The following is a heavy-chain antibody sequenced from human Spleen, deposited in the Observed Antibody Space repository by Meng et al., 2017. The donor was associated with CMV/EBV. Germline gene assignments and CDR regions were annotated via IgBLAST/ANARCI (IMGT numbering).Heavy chain of an antibody. D-gene: IGHD4-23*01. CDR3: ARDLHYGGNLFDY. V-gene: IGHV4-59*01. CDR1: GGSISSYY. CDR2: IYYSGST. Sequence: SETLSLTCTVSGGSISSYYWSWIRQPPGKGLEWIGYIYYSGSTNYNPSLKSRVTISVDTSKNQFSLKLSSVTAADTAVYYCARDLHYGGNLFDYWGQGTLVTVSS. J-gene: IGHJ4*02.